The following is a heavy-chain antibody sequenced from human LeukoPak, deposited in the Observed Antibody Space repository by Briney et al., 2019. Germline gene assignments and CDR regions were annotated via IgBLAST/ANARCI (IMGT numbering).Heavy chain of an antibody. CDR1: GFTFSSYE. Sequence: GGSLRLSCAASGFTFSSYEMNWVRQAPGMGLEWVSYISSSGSTIYYADSVKGRFTISRDNAKNSLYLQMNSLRAEDTAVYYCARAARNYYGSGSYTPHFDYWGQGTLVTVSS. D-gene: IGHD3-10*01. CDR2: ISSSGSTI. J-gene: IGHJ4*02. V-gene: IGHV3-48*03. CDR3: ARAARNYYGSGSYTPHFDY.